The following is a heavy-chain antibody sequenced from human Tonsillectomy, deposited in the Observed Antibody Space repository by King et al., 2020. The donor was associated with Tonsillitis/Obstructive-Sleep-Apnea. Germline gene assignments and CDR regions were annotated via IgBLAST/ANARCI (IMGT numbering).Heavy chain of an antibody. V-gene: IGHV1-69*09. CDR2: IIPILGIA. CDR3: ARGTRYYDFWSGYPNNWFDP. D-gene: IGHD3-3*01. CDR1: GGTFSSYA. Sequence: VQLVESGAEVKKPGSSVKVSCKASGGTFSSYAISWVRQAPGQGLEWMGRIIPILGIANYAQKFQGRVTITADKSTSTAYMELSSLRSEDTAVYYCARGTRYYDFWSGYPNNWFDPWGQGTLVTVSS. J-gene: IGHJ5*02.